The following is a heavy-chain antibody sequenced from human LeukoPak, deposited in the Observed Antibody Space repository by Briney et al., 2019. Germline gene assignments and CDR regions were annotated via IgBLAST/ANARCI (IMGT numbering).Heavy chain of an antibody. CDR1: GYTFTSYG. CDR2: ISAYNGNT. J-gene: IGHJ5*02. Sequence: GASVKVSCKASGYTFTSYGISWVRQAPGQGLEWMGWISAYNGNTNYAQKLQGRVTMTTDTSTSTAYMELRSLRSDDTAVYYCARADIVVVPAAIAWFDPWGQGTLVTVSS. D-gene: IGHD2-2*01. CDR3: ARADIVVVPAAIAWFDP. V-gene: IGHV1-18*01.